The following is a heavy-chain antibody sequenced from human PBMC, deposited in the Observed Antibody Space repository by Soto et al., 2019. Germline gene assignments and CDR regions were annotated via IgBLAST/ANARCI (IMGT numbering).Heavy chain of an antibody. D-gene: IGHD2-15*01. CDR1: GYTFTSYG. CDR3: ARDGALRENYSYHRMDV. Sequence: QVQLVQSGAEVKKPGASVKVSCKASGYTFTSYGISWVRQAPGQGLEWMGWISAYNGNTNYAQKLQGRVTMTTDTPTTTAYMELRSLRSDDTAVYYCARDGALRENYSYHRMDVWGQRPTVTVSS. J-gene: IGHJ6*02. V-gene: IGHV1-18*01. CDR2: ISAYNGNT.